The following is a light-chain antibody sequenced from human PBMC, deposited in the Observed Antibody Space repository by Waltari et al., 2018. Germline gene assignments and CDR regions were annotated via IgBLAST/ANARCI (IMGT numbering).Light chain of an antibody. V-gene: IGKV3-20*01. J-gene: IGKJ4*01. CDR2: AAT. Sequence: ENVLTQSPGTLSLSPGDRASLSCRASQTVNNNYIAGYQKRPGQPPRLLIHAATNRHPGIPDRISGSGSGTDFTLTITRLEPDDFAVYFCHQYGNSPPSFGGGTKVETK. CDR3: HQYGNSPPS. CDR1: QTVNNNY.